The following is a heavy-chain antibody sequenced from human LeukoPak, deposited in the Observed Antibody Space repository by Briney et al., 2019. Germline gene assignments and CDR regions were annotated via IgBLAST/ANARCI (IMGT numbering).Heavy chain of an antibody. V-gene: IGHV3-23*01. CDR1: GFTFSSYA. CDR3: AKALYIAVAGY. Sequence: GGSLRLSCAASGFTFSSYAMSWVRQAPGKGLEWVSAISGSGGSTYYADSVRGRFTISRDNSKNTLYLQMNSLRAEDTAVYYCAKALYIAVAGYWGQGTLVTVSS. D-gene: IGHD6-19*01. J-gene: IGHJ4*02. CDR2: ISGSGGST.